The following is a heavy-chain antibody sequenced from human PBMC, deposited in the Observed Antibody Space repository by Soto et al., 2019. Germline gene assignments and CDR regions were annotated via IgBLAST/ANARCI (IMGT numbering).Heavy chain of an antibody. CDR1: GFTFSSYS. CDR3: ARDKLGAGLDY. D-gene: IGHD7-27*01. J-gene: IGHJ4*02. Sequence: EVQLVESGGGLVQPGGSLRLSCAASGFTFSSYSMNWVRQAPGKGLEWVSYISSSSSTIYYADSVKGRFTISRDNAKNSLYLQMNSLRAEDTAVYYCARDKLGAGLDYWGQGTLVTVSS. V-gene: IGHV3-48*01. CDR2: ISSSSSTI.